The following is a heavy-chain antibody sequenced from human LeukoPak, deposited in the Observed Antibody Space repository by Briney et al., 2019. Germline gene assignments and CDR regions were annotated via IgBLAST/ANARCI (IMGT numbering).Heavy chain of an antibody. J-gene: IGHJ4*02. CDR1: GFTFSNYA. D-gene: IGHD3-9*01. Sequence: GGSLRLSCAASGFTFSNYALSWVRQAPGKGLEWVSAISGSGGSTPYADSVKGRFTISRDNSKNTLYLQMNSLRAEDTAVYYCAKDPYYDILTGFAYFDYWGQGTLVTVSS. CDR3: AKDPYYDILTGFAYFDY. CDR2: ISGSGGST. V-gene: IGHV3-23*01.